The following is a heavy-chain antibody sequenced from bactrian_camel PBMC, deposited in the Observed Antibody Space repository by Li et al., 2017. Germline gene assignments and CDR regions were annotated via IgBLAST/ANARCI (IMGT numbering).Heavy chain of an antibody. CDR1: DYPWGNNC. J-gene: IGHJ4*01. V-gene: IGHV3S53*01. CDR3: AADRRRHGPPSLRPGDYSV. D-gene: IGHD2*01. Sequence: HVQLVESGGGLVQPGGSLRLSCAASDYPWGNNCMGWFRQTPGKEREGVASLASDGSSIYANSLKGRFSISKDNARNWLDLQMDSLEPGDTARYYCAADRRRHGPPSLRPGDYSVWGQGTQVTVS. CDR2: LASDGSS.